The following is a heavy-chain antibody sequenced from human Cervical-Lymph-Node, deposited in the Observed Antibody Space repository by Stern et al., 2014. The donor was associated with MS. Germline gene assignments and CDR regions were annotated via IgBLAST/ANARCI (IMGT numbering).Heavy chain of an antibody. D-gene: IGHD3-10*01. CDR2: ITSNGTYI. Sequence: EMQLVESGGGLVKPGGSLRLSCATSGFTFSDYSMNWVRQAPGKVLEWVSSITSNGTYIFYADSVKGRFSISRDNAKNSVFLHIHSLRAEDTAVYYCARRGGIHYFDYWGRGTLVTVSS. V-gene: IGHV3-21*01. J-gene: IGHJ4*02. CDR1: GFTFSDYS. CDR3: ARRGGIHYFDY.